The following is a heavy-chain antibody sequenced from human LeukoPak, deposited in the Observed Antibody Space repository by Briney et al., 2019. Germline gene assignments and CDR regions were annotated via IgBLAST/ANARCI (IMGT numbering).Heavy chain of an antibody. J-gene: IGHJ5*02. V-gene: IGHV4-59*01. CDR1: GGSISSYY. D-gene: IGHD3-10*01. CDR3: ARGRLAIYYGSGSPFDP. CDR2: IYYSGST. Sequence: SETLSLTCTVSGGSISSYYWSWIRQPPGKGLEWIGYIYYSGSTNYNPSLKSRVTISVDTSKNQFSLKLSSVAAADTAVYYCARGRLAIYYGSGSPFDPWGQGTLVTVSS.